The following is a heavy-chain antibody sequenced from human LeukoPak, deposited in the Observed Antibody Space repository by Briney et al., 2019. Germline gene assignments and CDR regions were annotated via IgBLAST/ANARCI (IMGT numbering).Heavy chain of an antibody. CDR3: ARHPAEYQLLYCDY. Sequence: SETLSLTCTVSGGSVSSNSYYWGWIRQPPGKGLEWIGSIYYSGNTYYNPSLKSRVTISVDTSKNQFSLKLSSVTAADTAVYYCARHPAEYQLLYCDYWGQGTLVTVSS. V-gene: IGHV4-39*01. D-gene: IGHD2-2*02. CDR1: GGSVSSNSYY. CDR2: IYYSGNT. J-gene: IGHJ4*02.